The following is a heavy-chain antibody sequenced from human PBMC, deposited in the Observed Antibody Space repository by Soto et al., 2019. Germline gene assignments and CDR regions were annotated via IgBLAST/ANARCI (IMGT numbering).Heavy chain of an antibody. J-gene: IGHJ4*02. D-gene: IGHD3-22*01. CDR1: GFTFSSYG. CDR3: ARSFYYDSSGYYFD. CDR2: IWYDGSNK. V-gene: IGHV3-33*01. Sequence: GGSLRLSCAASGFTFSSYGMHWVRQAPGKGLEWVAVIWYDGSNKYYADSVKGRFTISRDNSKNTLYLQMNSLRAEDTAVYYCARSFYYDSSGYYFDWGQGTLVTVSS.